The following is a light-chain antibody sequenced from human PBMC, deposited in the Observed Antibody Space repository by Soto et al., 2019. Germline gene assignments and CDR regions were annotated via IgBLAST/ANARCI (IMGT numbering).Light chain of an antibody. Sequence: PGERATLSCRPSERVSTNLAWYQQTPGQAPRLLIYSASRRPTDIPVRFSGSGSGAEFTLTISSLQSEDFAIYYCQKYNNLPPTFGKGTKGDIK. CDR2: SAS. V-gene: IGKV3-15*01. CDR1: ERVSTN. J-gene: IGKJ1*01. CDR3: QKYNNLPPT.